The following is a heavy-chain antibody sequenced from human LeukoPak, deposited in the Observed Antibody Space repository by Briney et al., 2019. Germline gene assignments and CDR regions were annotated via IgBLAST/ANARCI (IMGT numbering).Heavy chain of an antibody. J-gene: IGHJ5*02. V-gene: IGHV1-69*13. D-gene: IGHD2-21*02. Sequence: SVKVSCKASGGTFSSYAISWVRQAPGQGLEWMGGIIPIFGTANYAQKFQGRVTITADESTSTAYMELSSLRSEDTAAYYCARDSGDYDSYNWFDPWGQGTLVTVSS. CDR3: ARDSGDYDSYNWFDP. CDR2: IIPIFGTA. CDR1: GGTFSSYA.